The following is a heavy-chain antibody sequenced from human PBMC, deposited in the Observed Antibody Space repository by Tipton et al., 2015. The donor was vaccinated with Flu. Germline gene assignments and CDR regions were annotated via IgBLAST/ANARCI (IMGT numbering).Heavy chain of an antibody. J-gene: IGHJ4*02. V-gene: IGHV4-38-2*02. D-gene: IGHD5-24*01. CDR1: GYSISSGFY. Sequence: TLSLTCTVSGYSISSGFYWGWLRQPPGKGLEWIGNIYHSGSTFYNPSLKGRVTISVDTSKNQFSLKLSSVTAADTAAYYCARGDGYNFDYWGQGTLVTVSS. CDR3: ARGDGYNFDY. CDR2: IYHSGST.